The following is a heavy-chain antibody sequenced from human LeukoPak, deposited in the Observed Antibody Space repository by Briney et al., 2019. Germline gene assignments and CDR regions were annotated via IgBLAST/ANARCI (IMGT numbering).Heavy chain of an antibody. CDR2: MNPNSGNT. Sequence: ASVKVSCKASRYTFTSYDINWVRQATGQGLEWMGWMNPNSGNTGYAQKFQGRVTMTRNTSISTAYMELSSLRSEDTAVYYCARITAGYSRRLLHQQQFLQGRWGKGTTVTVSS. D-gene: IGHD6-13*01. J-gene: IGHJ6*04. CDR3: ARITAGYSRRLLHQQQFLQGR. CDR1: RYTFTSYD. V-gene: IGHV1-8*01.